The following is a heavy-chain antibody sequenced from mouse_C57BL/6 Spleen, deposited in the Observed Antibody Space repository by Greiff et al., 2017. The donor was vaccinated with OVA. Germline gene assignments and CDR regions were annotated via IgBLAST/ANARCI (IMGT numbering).Heavy chain of an antibody. V-gene: IGHV1-26*01. J-gene: IGHJ2*01. CDR2: INPNNGGT. Sequence: EVQLQQSGPELVKPGASVKISCKASGYTFTDYYMNWVKQSHGQSLEWIGDINPNNGGTSYNQKFKGKATLTVDKSSSTAYMELRSLTSEDSAVYYCARLGWLLQVFDDWGQGTTLTVSS. CDR1: GYTFTDYY. CDR3: ARLGWLLQVFDD. D-gene: IGHD2-3*01.